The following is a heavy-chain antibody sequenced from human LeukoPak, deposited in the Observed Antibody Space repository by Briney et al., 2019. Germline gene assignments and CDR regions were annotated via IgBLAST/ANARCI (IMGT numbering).Heavy chain of an antibody. V-gene: IGHV3-74*01. CDR1: GNYW. D-gene: IGHD2-2*01. CDR3: VSFYETY. Sequence: GGSLRLSCAASGNYWMHWVRQAPGKGLVWVSHINSDGSWTGYADSVKGRFTISKDNAKNTVYLQMNNLRAEDTAVYYCVSFYETYWGRGTLVTVSS. CDR2: INSDGSWT. J-gene: IGHJ4*02.